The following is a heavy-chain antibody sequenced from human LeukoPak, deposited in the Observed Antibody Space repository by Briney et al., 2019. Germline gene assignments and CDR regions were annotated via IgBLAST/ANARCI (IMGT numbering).Heavy chain of an antibody. V-gene: IGHV1-2*02. J-gene: IGHJ3*02. CDR3: ARDRDRIVWGRSRYDAFDI. Sequence: ASVKVSCKASGYTFTDYYIHWVRQAPGQGLEWMGWINPASGGTNYAQKFQGRVTMTRDTSISTAYMELSSLRSDDTAVYYCARDRDRIVWGRSRYDAFDIWGQGIMVTVSS. CDR1: GYTFTDYY. D-gene: IGHD3-16*02. CDR2: INPASGGT.